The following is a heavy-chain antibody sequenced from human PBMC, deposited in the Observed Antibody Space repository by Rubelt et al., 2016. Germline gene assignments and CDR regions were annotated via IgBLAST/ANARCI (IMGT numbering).Heavy chain of an antibody. D-gene: IGHD3-10*01. CDR1: GYTFTSYY. CDR2: INPSGGST. J-gene: IGHJ4*02. Sequence: QVQLVQSGAEVKKPGASVKVSCKASGYTFTSYYMHWVRQAPGQGLEWMGIINPSGGSTTYARKLPGRVSMTGDTSTSTVYMDLGSLGCEDAAVYYCARVGFYYDSGSYVDWGQGTLVTVSS. CDR3: ARVGFYYDSGSYVD. V-gene: IGHV1-46*04.